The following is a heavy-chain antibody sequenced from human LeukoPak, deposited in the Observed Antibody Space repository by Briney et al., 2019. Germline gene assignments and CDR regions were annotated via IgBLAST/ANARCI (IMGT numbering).Heavy chain of an antibody. Sequence: RGSLRLSCAASGFTFSNAWMSWVRQAPGKGLEWVAVISFDGDNKYYANSVKGRFTTSRDNPRNTLFLQINSLRADDSAFYYCARDQFLSSSWQYCFDYWGLGTLVTVSS. J-gene: IGHJ4*02. CDR2: ISFDGDNK. CDR1: GFTFSNAW. D-gene: IGHD6-13*01. V-gene: IGHV3-30-3*01. CDR3: ARDQFLSSSWQYCFDY.